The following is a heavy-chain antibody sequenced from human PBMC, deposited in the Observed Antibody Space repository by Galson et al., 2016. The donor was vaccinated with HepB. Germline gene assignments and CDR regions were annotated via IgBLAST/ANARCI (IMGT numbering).Heavy chain of an antibody. Sequence: SLRLSCAASNFIVNDIFLSWVRQAPGKGLEWVSLIYDDGSAYYADPVKGRFTTSRDKSSNILYLQMSNLRADDTAIYYCARGVGDYWGQGSLVSVST. V-gene: IGHV3-53*01. CDR3: ARGVGDY. J-gene: IGHJ4*02. CDR1: NFIVNDIF. CDR2: IYDDGSA.